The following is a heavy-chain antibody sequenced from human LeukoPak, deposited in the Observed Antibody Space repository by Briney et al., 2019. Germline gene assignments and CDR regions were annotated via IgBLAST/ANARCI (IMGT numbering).Heavy chain of an antibody. CDR3: ANIVGATTGSD. Sequence: GGSVRLSCAASGFTFSSYAMSWVRQAPGKGLEWVSAISGSGGSTYYADSVKGRFTISRDNSKNTLYLQMNSLRAEDTAVYYCANIVGATTGSDWGQGTLVTVSS. J-gene: IGHJ4*02. CDR2: ISGSGGST. D-gene: IGHD1-26*01. CDR1: GFTFSSYA. V-gene: IGHV3-23*01.